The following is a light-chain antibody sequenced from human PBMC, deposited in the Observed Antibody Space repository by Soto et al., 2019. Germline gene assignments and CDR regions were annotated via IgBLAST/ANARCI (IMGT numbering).Light chain of an antibody. Sequence: DIPMTQSPSTLSASVGDRVTITCRASESISGWLAWYQQKPGKAPILVIFKASTLESGVPSRFSGSGSGTEFTLNISSLQPDDFATYYCQQYDSYPRTFGQGTKVEIK. CDR2: KAS. CDR1: ESISGW. J-gene: IGKJ1*01. CDR3: QQYDSYPRT. V-gene: IGKV1-5*03.